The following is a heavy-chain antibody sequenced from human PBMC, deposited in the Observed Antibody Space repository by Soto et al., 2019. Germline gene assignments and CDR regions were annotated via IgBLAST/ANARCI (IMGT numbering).Heavy chain of an antibody. J-gene: IGHJ4*02. CDR2: ISYDGSNK. D-gene: IGHD2-21*02. CDR1: GFTFSSYG. V-gene: IGHV3-30*18. CDR3: AKSDCGGDCYSRLFDY. Sequence: GGSLRLSCAASGFTFSSYGMHWVRQAPGKGLEWVAVISYDGSNKYYADSVKGRFTISRDNSKNTLCLQMNSLRAEDTAVYYCAKSDCGGDCYSRLFDYWGQGTLVTVSS.